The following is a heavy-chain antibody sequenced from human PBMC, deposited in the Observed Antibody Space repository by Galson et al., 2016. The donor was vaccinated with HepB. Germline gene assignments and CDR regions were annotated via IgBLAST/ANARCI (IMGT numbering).Heavy chain of an antibody. J-gene: IGHJ4*02. D-gene: IGHD1-26*01. CDR2: VYYTGST. CDR1: GDSISNTDFY. CDR3: ARVPVEQIGSTYYDY. Sequence: SETLSLTCTVSGDSISNTDFYWAWIRQPPGKGLQWIGTVYYTGSTYYNASLQSRATISVDTSHNHFSLRLSSVTAADTAFYHCARVPVEQIGSTYYDYWGPATLVTVSA. V-gene: IGHV4-39*07.